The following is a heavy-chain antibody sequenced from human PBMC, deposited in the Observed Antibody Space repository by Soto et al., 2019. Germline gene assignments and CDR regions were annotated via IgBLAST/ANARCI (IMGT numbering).Heavy chain of an antibody. J-gene: IGHJ4*02. Sequence: SETRSLTCTVSGGSIISGDYYWSCIRQHPGKGLEWIGYIYYSGSTYYNPSLKSRVTISVDTSKNQFSLKLSSVTAADTAVYYCAGSSFGMVDYWGQGTLVTVSS. D-gene: IGHD3-3*01. CDR1: GGSIISGDYY. V-gene: IGHV4-31*03. CDR3: AGSSFGMVDY. CDR2: IYYSGST.